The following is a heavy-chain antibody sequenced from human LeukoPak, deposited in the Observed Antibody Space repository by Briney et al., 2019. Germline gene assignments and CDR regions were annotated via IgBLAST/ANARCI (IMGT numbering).Heavy chain of an antibody. Sequence: GASVKVSCKASGYTFTGYYMHWVRQAPGRGLEWMGWINPNSGGTNYAQKFQGWVTMTRDTSISTAYMELSRLRSDDTAVYYCARNLGYYYYYGMDVWGQGTTVTVSS. CDR1: GYTFTGYY. CDR2: INPNSGGT. V-gene: IGHV1-2*04. CDR3: ARNLGYYYYYGMDV. D-gene: IGHD7-27*01. J-gene: IGHJ6*02.